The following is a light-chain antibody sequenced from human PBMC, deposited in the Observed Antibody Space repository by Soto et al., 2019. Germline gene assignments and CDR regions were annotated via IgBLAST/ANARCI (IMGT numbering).Light chain of an antibody. Sequence: EIVLTQSPDTLCLSPGERVTLSCRASQTVIRNYLDWYQQKPGQAPRLLISDASNRATGIPARFSGSGSGTDFTLTISSLEPEDFAVYYCHQRQYWPPITFGQGTRLEIK. CDR1: QTVIRNY. J-gene: IGKJ5*01. CDR2: DAS. CDR3: HQRQYWPPIT. V-gene: IGKV3-11*01.